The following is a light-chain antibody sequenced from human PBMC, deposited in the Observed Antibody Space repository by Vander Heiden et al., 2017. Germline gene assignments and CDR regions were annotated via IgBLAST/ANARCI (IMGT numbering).Light chain of an antibody. V-gene: IGLV2-14*01. J-gene: IGLJ2*01. CDR2: DVS. Sequence: QSALTQPASVSGAPGQPITISCTGTSSDVGGYNYVSWYQQHPGKSPKLMIYDVSNRPSGVSIRFSGSKSGNTASLTISGLQAEDEADYYCSSYTSSSVVFGGGTKLTVL. CDR3: SSYTSSSVV. CDR1: SSDVGGYNY.